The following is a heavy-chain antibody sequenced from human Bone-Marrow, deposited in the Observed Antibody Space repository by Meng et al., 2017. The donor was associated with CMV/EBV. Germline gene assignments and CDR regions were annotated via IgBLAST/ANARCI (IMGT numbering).Heavy chain of an antibody. CDR2: IKQDGSEK. Sequence: GEYLKISCAASGFTFSGSAMHWVRQAPGKGLEWVANIKQDGSEKYYVDSVKGRFTISRDNAKNSLYLQMNSLRAEDTAVYYCARKSSLEYYDFWSGYYAGAFDIWGQGTMVTVSS. CDR1: GFTFSGSA. CDR3: ARKSSLEYYDFWSGYYAGAFDI. V-gene: IGHV3-7*01. J-gene: IGHJ3*02. D-gene: IGHD3-3*01.